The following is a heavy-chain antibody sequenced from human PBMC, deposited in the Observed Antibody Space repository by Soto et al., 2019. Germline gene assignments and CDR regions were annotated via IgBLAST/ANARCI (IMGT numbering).Heavy chain of an antibody. V-gene: IGHV1-69*13. CDR3: ARERVYYDILTGLGDYYYYGMDV. D-gene: IGHD3-9*01. Sequence: SVKVPCKASGGSFSSYAISWVRQAPGQGLEWMGGIIPIFGTANYAQKFQGRVTITADESTSTAYMELSSLGSEDTAVYYCARERVYYDILTGLGDYYYYGMDVWGQGTTVTVS. J-gene: IGHJ6*02. CDR2: IIPIFGTA. CDR1: GGSFSSYA.